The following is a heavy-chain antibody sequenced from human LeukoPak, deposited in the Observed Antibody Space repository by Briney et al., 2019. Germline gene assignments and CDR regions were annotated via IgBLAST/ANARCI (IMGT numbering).Heavy chain of an antibody. Sequence: GGSLTLSCAASGFTVSTNYMTWVRQAPRKELEWVSVIYSDGTTYYADSVKGRFTISRDNSKNTLYLQMNSLRAEDTAVYYCVRGKPATAIRPYFDYWGQGTLVTVSS. CDR3: VRGKPATAIRPYFDY. V-gene: IGHV3-66*01. CDR2: IYSDGTT. CDR1: GFTVSTNY. D-gene: IGHD2-2*02. J-gene: IGHJ4*02.